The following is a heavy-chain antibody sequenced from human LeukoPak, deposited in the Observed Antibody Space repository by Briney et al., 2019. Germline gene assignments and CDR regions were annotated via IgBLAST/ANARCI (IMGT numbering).Heavy chain of an antibody. V-gene: IGHV3-7*05. Sequence: PGGSLRLSCAASGFTFRTYWMSWVRQAPGKGLEWVANIKQDGSKIYYVDSVKGRFTISRDNDKNSLYLQMNSLRAEDTAVYYCTRDSQGSGIYSVDYWGQGTLVTVSS. CDR2: IKQDGSKI. D-gene: IGHD3-10*01. J-gene: IGHJ4*02. CDR1: GFTFRTYW. CDR3: TRDSQGSGIYSVDY.